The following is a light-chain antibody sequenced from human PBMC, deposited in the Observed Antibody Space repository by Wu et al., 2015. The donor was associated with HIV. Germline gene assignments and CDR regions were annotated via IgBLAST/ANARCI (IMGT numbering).Light chain of an antibody. CDR2: DAS. J-gene: IGKJ4*01. Sequence: EIVLTQSPATLSLSPGERATLSCRASQSVSTSLAWYQQKPGQAPRLLIYDASNRATGIPARFSGSGSGTDFTLTISSLEPEDFAVYYCQQRSNWPLTFGRRDRRWRSN. CDR3: QQRSNWPLT. V-gene: IGKV3-11*01. CDR1: QSVSTS.